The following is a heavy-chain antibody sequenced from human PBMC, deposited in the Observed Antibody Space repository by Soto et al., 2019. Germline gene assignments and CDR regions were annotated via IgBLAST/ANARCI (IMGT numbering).Heavy chain of an antibody. D-gene: IGHD3-10*01. J-gene: IGHJ4*02. CDR1: GITFDDYA. CDR3: SGSFLRGDY. CDR2: SSWNSDNI. V-gene: IGHV3-9*01. Sequence: GGSLRLSCAASGITFDDYAMHWVRQAPGKGLEWVSGSSWNSDNIGYADSVKGRFTISRDNAKNSLYLQMNSLRAEDTALYYCSGSFLRGDYWGQGTLVTVSS.